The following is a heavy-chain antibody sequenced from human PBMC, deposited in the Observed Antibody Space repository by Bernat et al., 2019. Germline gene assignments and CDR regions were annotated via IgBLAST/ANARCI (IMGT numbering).Heavy chain of an antibody. CDR3: ARLLHDSRGYYYFDY. V-gene: IGHV4-39*01. CDR1: GGSITSSSYY. J-gene: IGHJ4*02. Sequence: QVQLQESGPGLVKPSGTLSLTCTVSGGSITSSSYYWGWIRQPPGKGLEWIGSIYYSGSTYDNPSLKSRVTISVDRSKNQFSLKLSSVTAADTAIYYCARLLHDSRGYYYFDYWGRGTPVTVSS. D-gene: IGHD3-22*01. CDR2: IYYSGST.